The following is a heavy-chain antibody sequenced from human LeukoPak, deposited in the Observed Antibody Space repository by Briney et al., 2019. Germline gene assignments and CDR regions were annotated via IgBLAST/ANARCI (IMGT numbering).Heavy chain of an antibody. D-gene: IGHD6-13*01. CDR2: MNPDSGNT. Sequence: ASVKVSCKASGYTFTSYDIHWVRQATGQGLEWMGWMNPDSGNTGYAQEFQGRVTMTRNTSINTAYMELSSLRSDDTAVYYCARDVIAAAMHWGQGTLVTVSS. CDR3: ARDVIAAAMH. J-gene: IGHJ4*02. V-gene: IGHV1-8*01. CDR1: GYTFTSYD.